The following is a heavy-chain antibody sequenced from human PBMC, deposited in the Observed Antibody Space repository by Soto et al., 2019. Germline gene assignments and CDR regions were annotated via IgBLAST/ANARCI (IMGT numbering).Heavy chain of an antibody. Sequence: QVQLVQSGAEVKKPGSSVKVSCKASGGTFSSYAISWVRQAPGQGLEWMGGIIPIFGTANYAQKFQGRVTITADESTSTAYMELSSLRSDDTAVYYCARGPEADSSGYYPTKDYYYGMDVWGQGTTVTVSS. CDR2: IIPIFGTA. J-gene: IGHJ6*02. D-gene: IGHD3-22*01. CDR1: GGTFSSYA. CDR3: ARGPEADSSGYYPTKDYYYGMDV. V-gene: IGHV1-69*01.